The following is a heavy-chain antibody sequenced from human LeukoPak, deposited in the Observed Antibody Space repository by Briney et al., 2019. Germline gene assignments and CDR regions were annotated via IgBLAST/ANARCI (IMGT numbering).Heavy chain of an antibody. D-gene: IGHD3-22*01. V-gene: IGHV3-48*02. CDR2: ITSSSSAI. CDR1: GFTFSSYS. CDR3: AISDSL. J-gene: IGHJ4*02. Sequence: GGSLRLSCAASGFTFSSYSMNWVRQAPGKGLEWISYITSSSSAIYYADSVKGRFTISRDNAKNSLFLQMNSLRDEDTAVYHCAISDSLWGQGTLVTVSS.